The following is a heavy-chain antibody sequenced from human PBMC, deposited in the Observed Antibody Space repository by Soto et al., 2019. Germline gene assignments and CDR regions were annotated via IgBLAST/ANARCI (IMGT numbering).Heavy chain of an antibody. CDR2: ISGYNGNT. CDR1: GYSFTTYG. CDR3: AREGPAPYYYYGMDV. J-gene: IGHJ6*02. V-gene: IGHV1-18*01. Sequence: QVQLVQSGGEVKKPGASVKVSCKTSGYSFTTYGISWVRQAPGQGLEWMGWISGYNGNTNYAQKFQGRVTMTTDTSTSTAYMELGSLRSDDTAVYYCAREGPAPYYYYGMDVWGQGSTVAVSS.